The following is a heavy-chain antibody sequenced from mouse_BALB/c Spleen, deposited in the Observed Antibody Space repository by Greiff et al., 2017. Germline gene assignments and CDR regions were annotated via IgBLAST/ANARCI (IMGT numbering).Heavy chain of an antibody. CDR2: INPSTGYT. V-gene: IGHV1-7*01. Sequence: QVQLQQSGAELAKPGASVKMSCKASGYTFTSYWMHWVKQRPGQGLEWIGYINPSTGYTEYNQKFKDKATLTADKSSSTAYMQLSSLTSEASAVYYCARAGSGNWYFDVWGAGTTVTVSS. CDR1: GYTFTSYW. J-gene: IGHJ1*01. CDR3: ARAGSGNWYFDV.